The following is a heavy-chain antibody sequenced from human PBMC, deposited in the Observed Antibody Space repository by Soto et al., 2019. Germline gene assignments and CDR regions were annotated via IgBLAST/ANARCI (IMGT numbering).Heavy chain of an antibody. D-gene: IGHD6-19*01. CDR2: IWYDGSNK. J-gene: IGHJ4*02. CDR3: ARDSAAVAGTSFDY. CDR1: GFTFSSYG. V-gene: IGHV3-33*01. Sequence: PGGSLRLSCAASGFTFSSYGMHWVRQAPGKGLEWVAVIWYDGSNKYYADSVKGRFTISRDNSKNTLYLQMNSLRAEDTAVYYCARDSAAVAGTSFDYWGQGTLVTVSS.